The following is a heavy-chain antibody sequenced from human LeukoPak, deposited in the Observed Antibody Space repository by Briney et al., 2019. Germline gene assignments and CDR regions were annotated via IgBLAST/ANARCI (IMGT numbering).Heavy chain of an antibody. CDR2: IYPGDSDT. CDR3: AMGSVVAATDY. CDR1: GSSFTSYW. Sequence: GASLQISCKGSGSSFTSYWIGWVRQLPGKGLEWMGIIYPGDSDTRYSPSFQGQVTISADKSISTAYLQWSSLKASDTAMYYCAMGSVVAATDYWGQGTLVTVSS. V-gene: IGHV5-51*01. D-gene: IGHD2-15*01. J-gene: IGHJ4*02.